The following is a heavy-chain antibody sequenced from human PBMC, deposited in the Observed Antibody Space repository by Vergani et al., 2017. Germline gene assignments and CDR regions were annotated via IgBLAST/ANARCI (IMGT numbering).Heavy chain of an antibody. CDR3: ARISGGSAPYLHY. CDR2: IKRDGTET. J-gene: IGHJ1*01. CDR1: GFTFGDYY. V-gene: IGHV3-7*01. Sequence: EVHMEESGGGLVQPGGSLRLSCAASGFTFGDYYMAWIRLAPGKGLDWVASIKRDGTETFYVDSVKGRFTISRDNAKTTLYLQMNSLRDEDRGVYYCARISGGSAPYLHYWGQGTLVTVAS. D-gene: IGHD2-15*01.